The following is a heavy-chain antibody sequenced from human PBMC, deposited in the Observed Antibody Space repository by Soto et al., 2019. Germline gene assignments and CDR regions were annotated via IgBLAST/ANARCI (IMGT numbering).Heavy chain of an antibody. CDR1: GGTFSNSG. CDR3: ARGPDSGDYYYFY. J-gene: IGHJ4*02. D-gene: IGHD3-22*01. CDR2: IIPLFGRG. V-gene: IGHV1-69*01. Sequence: QVQLVQSGAEVKKPGSSVKVSCKASGGTFSNSGISWVRQAPGQGLEWMGGIIPLFGRGHYAQKFQGRVTITADESTSTAYMELSSLRFEDTAVYYCARGPDSGDYYYFYWGQGTLVTVSS.